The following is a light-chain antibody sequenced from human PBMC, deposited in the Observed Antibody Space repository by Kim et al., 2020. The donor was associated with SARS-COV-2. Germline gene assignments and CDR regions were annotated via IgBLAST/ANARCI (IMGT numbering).Light chain of an antibody. V-gene: IGLV3-21*04. CDR2: YDS. CDR1: NSGTSS. J-gene: IGLJ3*02. CDR3: QVWDNTGDQPV. Sequence: APGKTARMTCGGNNSGTSSVHWYQQKPGQAPVLVISYDSDRPSGIPERFSGSNSGNRATLSISRVEAGDEADYYCQVWDNTGDQPVFGGGTQLTVL.